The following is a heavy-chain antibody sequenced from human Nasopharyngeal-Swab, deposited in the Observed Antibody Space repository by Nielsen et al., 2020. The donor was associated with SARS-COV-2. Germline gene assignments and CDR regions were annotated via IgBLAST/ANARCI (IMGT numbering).Heavy chain of an antibody. Sequence: GESLKTSCAASGFTFSNAWMSWVRQAPGKGLEWVGRIKSKTDGETTDYAATVKGRFTISRDDSKNTLYLQMNSLKTEDTAVYYCTTDVGNDYWGQGTLVTVSS. V-gene: IGHV3-15*01. J-gene: IGHJ4*02. D-gene: IGHD7-27*01. CDR1: GFTFSNAW. CDR3: TTDVGNDY. CDR2: IKSKTDGETT.